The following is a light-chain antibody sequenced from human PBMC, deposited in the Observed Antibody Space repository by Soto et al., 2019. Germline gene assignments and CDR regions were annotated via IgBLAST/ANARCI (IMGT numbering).Light chain of an antibody. Sequence: EIVMTQSPATLSVSPGEGATLSCRAGQSVGVNLAWYQQMPGQAPRLLIYGASTRATGVPARFSGSGSGTEFTLTISSLQSEDFATYYCQHYNSYSEAFGQGTKVELK. CDR2: GAS. CDR1: QSVGVN. CDR3: QHYNSYSEA. J-gene: IGKJ1*01. V-gene: IGKV3-15*01.